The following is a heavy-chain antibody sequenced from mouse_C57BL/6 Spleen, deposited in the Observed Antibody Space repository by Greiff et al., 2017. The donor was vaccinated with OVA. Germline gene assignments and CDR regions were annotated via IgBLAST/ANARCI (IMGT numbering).Heavy chain of an antibody. CDR3: AREGYYEGY. CDR2: INPGSGGT. J-gene: IGHJ2*01. V-gene: IGHV1-54*01. Sequence: QVQLQQSGAELVRPGTSVKVSCKASGYAFTNYLIEWVKQRPGQGLEWIGVINPGSGGTNYNEKFKGKATLTADKSSSTAYMQLSSLTSEDSAVYFCAREGYYEGYWGQGTTLTVSS. CDR1: GYAFTNYL. D-gene: IGHD2-3*01.